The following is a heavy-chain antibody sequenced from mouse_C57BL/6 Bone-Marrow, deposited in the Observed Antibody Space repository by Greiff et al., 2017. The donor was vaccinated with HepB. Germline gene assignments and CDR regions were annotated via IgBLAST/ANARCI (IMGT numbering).Heavy chain of an antibody. D-gene: IGHD4-1*01. CDR3: ARHRLGAWFAY. CDR1: GFTFSSYG. V-gene: IGHV5-6*01. Sequence: EVQLQESGGDLVKPGGSLKLSCAASGFTFSSYGMSWVRQPPDKRLEWVATISSGGSYTYYPDSVKGRFTISRHNAKNTLYLQMSSLKSEDTAMYYCARHRLGAWFAYWGQGTLVTVSA. CDR2: ISSGGSYT. J-gene: IGHJ3*01.